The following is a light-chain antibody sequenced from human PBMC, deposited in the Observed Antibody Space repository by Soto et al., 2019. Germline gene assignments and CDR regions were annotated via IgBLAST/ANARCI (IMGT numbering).Light chain of an antibody. CDR3: LQYDSLWTFGERHDSLWT. CDR2: KAS. V-gene: IGKV1-5*03. Sequence: DIQMTQSPSTLSASVGERVTLTCRASQSISSCLAWYQQKPAKAPKLLIYKASSLVSGVASRISGSGSGTEFTLTICSLQLDDFATYYCLQYDSLWTFGERHDSLWTFGQGTKVE. J-gene: IGKJ1*01. CDR1: QSISSC.